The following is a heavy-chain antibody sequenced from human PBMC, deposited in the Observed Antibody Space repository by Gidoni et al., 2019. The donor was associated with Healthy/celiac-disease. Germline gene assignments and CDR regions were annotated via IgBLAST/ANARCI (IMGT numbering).Heavy chain of an antibody. V-gene: IGHV3-43*02. CDR2: ISGDGGST. Sequence: EVPLVASGGGVVQPGGSLRLSCAASGFPFDTYAMHWVRQAPGKGLEGGSLISGDGGSTYYGDSVKGRFTSSRDNSKNSLYLQMNSLRTEDTALYDCAKDMYSSGWYGYPPGPTFDYWGQGTLVTVSS. D-gene: IGHD6-19*01. CDR3: AKDMYSSGWYGYPPGPTFDY. CDR1: GFPFDTYA. J-gene: IGHJ4*02.